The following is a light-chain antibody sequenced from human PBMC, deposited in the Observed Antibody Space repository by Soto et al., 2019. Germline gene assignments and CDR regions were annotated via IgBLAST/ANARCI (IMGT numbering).Light chain of an antibody. Sequence: QSVLTQSPSASGTPGQRVTISCSGSRSNIGTYTVNWYQQLPGTAPTLLIYLNNQRPSGVPNRFSGSKSGTSASLAISGLQSEDAADYYCAAWDGSLRAVLFGGGTKVTVL. CDR1: RSNIGTYT. V-gene: IGLV1-44*01. CDR3: AAWDGSLRAVL. J-gene: IGLJ2*01. CDR2: LNN.